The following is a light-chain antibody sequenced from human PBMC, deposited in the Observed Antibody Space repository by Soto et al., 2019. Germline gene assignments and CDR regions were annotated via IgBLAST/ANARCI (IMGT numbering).Light chain of an antibody. CDR1: PTARSY. Sequence: EIVLTQSPATLSLSPGERATLSCRASPTARSYLAWYQQKPGQAPRLLIYDVSNRATGVPVRFSGSGSETDFSLTISSLGPEDFAVYYCQQRSNWPLTFGGGTRVEIK. J-gene: IGKJ4*01. CDR2: DVS. V-gene: IGKV3-11*01. CDR3: QQRSNWPLT.